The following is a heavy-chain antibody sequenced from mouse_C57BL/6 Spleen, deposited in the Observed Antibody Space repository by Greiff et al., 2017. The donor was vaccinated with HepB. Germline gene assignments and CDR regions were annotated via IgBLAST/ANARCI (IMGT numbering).Heavy chain of an antibody. J-gene: IGHJ3*01. CDR3: ARYYSNYVGGFAY. D-gene: IGHD2-5*01. Sequence: VQLQQSGPELVKPGASVKISCKASGYAFSSSWMNWVKQRPGKGLEWIGRIYPGDGDTNYNGKFKGKATLTADKSSSTAYMQLSSLTSEDSAVYFCARYYSNYVGGFAYWGQGTLVTVSA. CDR2: IYPGDGDT. V-gene: IGHV1-82*01. CDR1: GYAFSSSW.